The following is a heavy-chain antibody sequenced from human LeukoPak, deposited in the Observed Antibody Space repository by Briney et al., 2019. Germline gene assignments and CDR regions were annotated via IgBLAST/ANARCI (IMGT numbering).Heavy chain of an antibody. CDR3: ARDKQFVRYSSGFDY. J-gene: IGHJ4*02. CDR1: GFTFSSYE. CDR2: ISSSGSTI. V-gene: IGHV3-48*03. Sequence: PGGSLRLSCAASGFTFSSYEMNWVRQAPGKGLEWVSYISSSGSTIYYVDSVKGRFTISRDNAKNSLYLQMNSLRAEDTAVYYCARDKQFVRYSSGFDYWGQGTLVTVSS. D-gene: IGHD6-19*01.